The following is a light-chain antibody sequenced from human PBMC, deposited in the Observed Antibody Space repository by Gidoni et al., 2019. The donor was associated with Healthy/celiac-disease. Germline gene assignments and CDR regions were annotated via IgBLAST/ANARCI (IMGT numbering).Light chain of an antibody. CDR3: RAWDSSTVV. CDR2: QDS. CDR1: KLGDKY. V-gene: IGLV3-1*01. J-gene: IGLJ2*01. Sequence: SSELTQPPSVSVSPGQTASITCSGDKLGDKYACWYQQQPGQSPVLIIYQDSKRPSGIPERFSGSNSGNTATLTISGTQAMDEADYYCRAWDSSTVVFGGGTKLTVL.